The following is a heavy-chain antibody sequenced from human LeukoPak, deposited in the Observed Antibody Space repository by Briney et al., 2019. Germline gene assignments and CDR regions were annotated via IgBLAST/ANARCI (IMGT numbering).Heavy chain of an antibody. CDR3: ARAPLRYYYYYMDV. Sequence: SETLSLTCTVSGGSISSYYWGWIRQPPGEGLEWVGYIYYSGSTNYNPSLKSRVTISVDTSKNQFSLKLSSVTAADTAVYYCARAPLRYYYYYMDVWGKGTTVTVSS. J-gene: IGHJ6*03. V-gene: IGHV4-59*01. CDR1: GGSISSYY. CDR2: IYYSGST.